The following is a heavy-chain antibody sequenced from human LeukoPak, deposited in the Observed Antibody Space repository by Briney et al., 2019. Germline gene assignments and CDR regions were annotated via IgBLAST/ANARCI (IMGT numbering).Heavy chain of an antibody. D-gene: IGHD1-26*01. CDR1: GYTFSAYY. V-gene: IGHV1-2*02. Sequence: ASVKVSCKASGYTFSAYYIRWVRQAPGQGLEWMGWMNPNSGGTYYAQNFQGRVTMTRDTSITTAYMELSRLRSDDTAVYYCARGGYSGTEKPNDYWGRGTLVTVSS. J-gene: IGHJ4*02. CDR3: ARGGYSGTEKPNDY. CDR2: MNPNSGGT.